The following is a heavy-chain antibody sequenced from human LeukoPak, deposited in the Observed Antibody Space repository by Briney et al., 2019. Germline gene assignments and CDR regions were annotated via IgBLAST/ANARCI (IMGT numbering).Heavy chain of an antibody. CDR2: INCNSGGT. Sequence: GASVKVSCKASGYTFTGYYIHWVRQAPGQGLEWMGWINCNSGGTKYAQKFQGRVTMTRDTSISTTYMELSTLRSDDKAVYDCARGPYCVPDCYSRPFFDYWGEGTLVTVSS. CDR3: ARGPYCVPDCYSRPFFDY. D-gene: IGHD2-21*02. J-gene: IGHJ4*02. V-gene: IGHV1-2*02. CDR1: GYTFTGYY.